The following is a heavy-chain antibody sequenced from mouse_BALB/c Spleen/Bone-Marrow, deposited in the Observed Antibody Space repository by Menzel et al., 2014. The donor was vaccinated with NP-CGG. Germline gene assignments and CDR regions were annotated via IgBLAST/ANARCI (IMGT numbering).Heavy chain of an antibody. CDR3: ARXXXXXXXXXXXXXAMDY. Sequence: EVQVVESGGGLVQPGGSRKLSCAAFGFTFSSFGMHWVRQAPEKGLEWVAYISSGSSTIYYADTVKGRFTISRDNPKNTLFLQMTSLRXEDTAMYYCARXXXXXXXXXXXXXAMDYWGXETSVTVSS. V-gene: IGHV5-17*02. CDR1: GFTFSSFG. CDR2: ISSGSSTI. J-gene: IGHJ4*01.